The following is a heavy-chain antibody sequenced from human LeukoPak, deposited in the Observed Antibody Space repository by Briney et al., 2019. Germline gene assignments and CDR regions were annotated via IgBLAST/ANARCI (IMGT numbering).Heavy chain of an antibody. Sequence: PGGSLRLSCAASGFTVSSNYMSWVRQAPGKGLEWVSVIYSGGSTYYADSAKGRFTISRDNSKNTLYLQMNSLRAEDTAVYYCARDLTVYGSARGYMDVWGKGTTVTISS. V-gene: IGHV3-53*01. J-gene: IGHJ6*03. D-gene: IGHD3-10*01. CDR2: IYSGGST. CDR1: GFTVSSNY. CDR3: ARDLTVYGSARGYMDV.